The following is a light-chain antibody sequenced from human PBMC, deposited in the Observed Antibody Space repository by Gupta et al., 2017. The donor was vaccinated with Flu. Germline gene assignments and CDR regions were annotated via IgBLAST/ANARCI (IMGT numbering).Light chain of an antibody. V-gene: IGKV1-9*01. Sequence: DIQLTQSPSFLSASGGDRVTITCRASQGISSYLAWYQQKPGKAHKLLIYAASTWKSGVQSRFSGSGSGTEFTLTSSSQQNEDFDTYEGQQLTLWTFGQGTKVEIK. CDR1: QGISSY. CDR3: QQLTLWT. J-gene: IGKJ1*01. CDR2: AAS.